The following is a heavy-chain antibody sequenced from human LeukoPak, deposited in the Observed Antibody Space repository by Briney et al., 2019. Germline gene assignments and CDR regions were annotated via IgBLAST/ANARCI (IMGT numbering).Heavy chain of an antibody. CDR3: ARTAVRWYFDF. V-gene: IGHV4-38-2*01. J-gene: IGHJ2*01. Sequence: SETLSLTCAVSNYSISSNYYWGWIRQPPGKGLEWIGCIYRSGSAYYNPSLKSRVTISVDTSKNQFPLKLISVTAADTAVYYCARTAVRWYFDFWGRGSLVTVSS. CDR2: IYRSGSA. D-gene: IGHD6-19*01. CDR1: NYSISSNYY.